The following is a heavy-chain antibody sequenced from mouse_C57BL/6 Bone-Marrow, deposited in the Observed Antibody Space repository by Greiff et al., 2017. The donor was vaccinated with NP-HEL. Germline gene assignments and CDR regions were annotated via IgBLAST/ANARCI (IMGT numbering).Heavy chain of an antibody. Sequence: EVKLVESGGGLVQPGGSLKLSCAASGFTFSDYYMYWVRQTPEKRLEWVAYISNGGGSTYYPDTVKGRFTISRDNAKNTLYLQMSRLKSEDTAMYYCARQRGSYGRSYWYFDVWGTGTTVTVSS. CDR1: GFTFSDYY. J-gene: IGHJ1*03. D-gene: IGHD1-1*02. CDR2: ISNGGGST. V-gene: IGHV5-12*01. CDR3: ARQRGSYGRSYWYFDV.